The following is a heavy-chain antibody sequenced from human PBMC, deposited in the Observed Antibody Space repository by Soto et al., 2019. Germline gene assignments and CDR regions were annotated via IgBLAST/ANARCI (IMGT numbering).Heavy chain of an antibody. CDR2: IYYSGST. V-gene: IGHV4-30-4*01. CDR1: GGSISSGDYY. J-gene: IGHJ3*02. D-gene: IGHD4-17*01. CDR3: ARFSPDYAGAFDI. Sequence: QVQLQESGPGLVKPSQTLSLTCTVSGGSISSGDYYWSWIRQPPGKGLEWIGYIYYSGSTYYNPSLKSRVTILVDTSKNQFSLKLSSVAAADTAVYYCARFSPDYAGAFDIWGQGTMVTVSS.